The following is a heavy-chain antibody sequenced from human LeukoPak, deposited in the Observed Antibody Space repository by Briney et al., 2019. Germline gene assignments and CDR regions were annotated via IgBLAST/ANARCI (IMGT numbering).Heavy chain of an antibody. V-gene: IGHV3-21*01. CDR2: ISSSSSYI. Sequence: GGSLRLSCAASGFTFSSYSMNWVRQAPGKGLEWVSSISSSSSYICYADSVKGRFTISRDNAKNSLYLQMNSLRAEDTAVYYCARFGESALYFDYWGQGTLVTVSS. D-gene: IGHD3-16*01. CDR1: GFTFSSYS. CDR3: ARFGESALYFDY. J-gene: IGHJ4*02.